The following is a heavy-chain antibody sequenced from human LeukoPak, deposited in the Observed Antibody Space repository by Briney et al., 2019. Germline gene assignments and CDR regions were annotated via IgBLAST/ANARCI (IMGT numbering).Heavy chain of an antibody. CDR2: IFPSGGEI. CDR3: ATYRQVLLPFES. V-gene: IGHV3-21*04. CDR1: GFTFNSYS. J-gene: IGHJ4*02. D-gene: IGHD2-8*02. Sequence: PGGSLRLSCAASGFTFNSYSMNWVRQPPGKGLEWVSSIFPSGGEIHYADFVRGRFTISRDNSKNTLSLQMNSLRAEDTAIYYCATYRQVLLPFESWGQGTLVTVSS.